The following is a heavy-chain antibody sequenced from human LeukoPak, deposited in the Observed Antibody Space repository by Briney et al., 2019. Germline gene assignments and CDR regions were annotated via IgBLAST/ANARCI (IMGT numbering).Heavy chain of an antibody. CDR1: GFTFSSYS. D-gene: IGHD6-13*01. CDR2: ISSSSSYI. CDR3: ARTIAPAGGTYFDY. Sequence: RGSLRLSCAASGFTFSSYSMDWVRQAPGKGLEWVSSISSSSSYIYYADSVKGRFTISRDNAKNSLYLQMNSLRAEDPAVYYCARTIAPAGGTYFDYRGQGTLVTVSS. V-gene: IGHV3-21*01. J-gene: IGHJ4*02.